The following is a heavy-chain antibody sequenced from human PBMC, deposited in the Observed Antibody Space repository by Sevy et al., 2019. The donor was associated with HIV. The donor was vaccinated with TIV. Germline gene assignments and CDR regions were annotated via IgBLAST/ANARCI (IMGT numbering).Heavy chain of an antibody. CDR1: TYSSTIYY. V-gene: IGHV1-46*01. D-gene: IGHD2-21*02. Sequence: ASVKVSCRTSTYSSTIYYMQWVRQAPGQGLEWMGLINPSGGGTSDTQKFQDRVTMTWDTSTGTVYMDLSSLRSEDTAVYYCAVSQFCGGDCYYFDQWGQGTLVTVSS. CDR2: INPSGGGT. J-gene: IGHJ4*02. CDR3: AVSQFCGGDCYYFDQ.